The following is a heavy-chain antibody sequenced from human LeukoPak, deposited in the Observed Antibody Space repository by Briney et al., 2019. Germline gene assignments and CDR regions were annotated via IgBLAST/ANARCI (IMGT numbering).Heavy chain of an antibody. Sequence: GASVKVSCKASGYTFTSYDINWVRQATGQGLEWMGWMNPNSGNTGYAQKFQGRVTMTRNTSISTAYMELSSLRSEDTVVYYCASFPRNHLWFEYGMDVWGQGTTVTVSS. J-gene: IGHJ6*02. CDR3: ASFPRNHLWFEYGMDV. CDR2: MNPNSGNT. CDR1: GYTFTSYD. D-gene: IGHD3-10*01. V-gene: IGHV1-8*01.